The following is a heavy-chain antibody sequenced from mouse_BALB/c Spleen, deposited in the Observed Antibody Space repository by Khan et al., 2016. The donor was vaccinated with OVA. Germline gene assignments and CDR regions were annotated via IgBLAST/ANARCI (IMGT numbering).Heavy chain of an antibody. CDR1: GFTFNTYA. CDR2: IRSKSNNYAT. J-gene: IGHJ4*01. D-gene: IGHD1-1*01. Sequence: EVQLVESGGGLVQPKGSLKLSCAASGFTFNTYAMNWVRQAPGKGLEWVARIRSKSNNYATYYADSVKDRFTISRDDSQSMLYLQMNNLKTEDTAMYYCVRQGYYGSRYVMDYWGQGTSVTVSS. V-gene: IGHV10-1*02. CDR3: VRQGYYGSRYVMDY.